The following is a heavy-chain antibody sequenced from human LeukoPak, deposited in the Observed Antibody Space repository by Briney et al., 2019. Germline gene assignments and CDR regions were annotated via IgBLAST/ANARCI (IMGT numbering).Heavy chain of an antibody. Sequence: GSLRLSCAASGLTISSYSMNWVRQAPGKGLQWVSYISSSSSTIYYAASVKGRFTISRDNAKNSLYLQKNSLRAEDTAVYYCARALWFGETFPAYWGQGTLVTVSS. CDR3: ARALWFGETFPAY. CDR1: GLTISSYS. D-gene: IGHD3-10*01. CDR2: ISSSSSTI. J-gene: IGHJ4*02. V-gene: IGHV3-48*01.